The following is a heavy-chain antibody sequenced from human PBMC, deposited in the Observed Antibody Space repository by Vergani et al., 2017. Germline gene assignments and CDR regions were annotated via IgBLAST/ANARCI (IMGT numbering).Heavy chain of an antibody. V-gene: IGHV1-18*01. CDR3: ARARAGRQWLAASGFDS. CDR2: ISAYNGDT. Sequence: QVQLVQSGAEVKTPGASVRVSCKASDYTFTNYGISWVRQAPGQGLEWMGWISAYNGDTNYAQKLHGRVTMTTDASTSTAYMELRCLRSDDTAVYYCARARAGRQWLAASGFDSWGQGTLVTVSS. D-gene: IGHD6-19*01. J-gene: IGHJ4*02. CDR1: DYTFTNYG.